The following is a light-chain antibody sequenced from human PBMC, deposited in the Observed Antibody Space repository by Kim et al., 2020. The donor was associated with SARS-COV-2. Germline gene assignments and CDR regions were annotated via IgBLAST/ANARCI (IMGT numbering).Light chain of an antibody. CDR1: TKNVGDQE. V-gene: IGLV10-54*01. CDR3: SAWDSRLGAWV. CDR2: RNN. J-gene: IGLJ3*02. Sequence: TAKLTCTGDTKNVGDQEATWLQQHQGHPPKLLSYRNNNRPSGISERLSASRSGTAASLTITGLQPEDEADYYCSAWDSRLGAWVFGGGTQLTVL.